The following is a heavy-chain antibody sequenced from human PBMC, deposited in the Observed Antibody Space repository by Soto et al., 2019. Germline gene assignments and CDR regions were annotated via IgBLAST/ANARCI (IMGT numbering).Heavy chain of an antibody. CDR1: GFTFDSHW. V-gene: IGHV3-74*01. D-gene: IGHD6-19*01. CDR3: VRESGVAADC. Sequence: ESGGVLVQPGGSLRLSCVASGFTFDSHWMHWVRQAPGEGLVWVSRIKTDGCAAAYADSVKGRFTISRDNTKNTVYLQMNSRRAEDTAVYFCVRESGVAADCWGQGTLVTVSS. J-gene: IGHJ4*02. CDR2: IKTDGCAA.